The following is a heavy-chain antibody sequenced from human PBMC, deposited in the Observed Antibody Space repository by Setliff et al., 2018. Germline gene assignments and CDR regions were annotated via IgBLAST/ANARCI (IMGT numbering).Heavy chain of an antibody. V-gene: IGHV7-4-1*02. D-gene: IGHD3-10*01. CDR1: GYTFTTYA. CDR3: ARASRFGTIKYRGDYYMDV. J-gene: IGHJ6*03. CDR2: INTNTGNP. Sequence: ASVKVSCKASGYTFTTYAISWMRQAPGQGLEWMGWINTNTGNPSYAQGFTGRFVYSLDTSVSTAYLQISSLKAEDTALYYCARASRFGTIKYRGDYYMDVWGKGTTVTVSS.